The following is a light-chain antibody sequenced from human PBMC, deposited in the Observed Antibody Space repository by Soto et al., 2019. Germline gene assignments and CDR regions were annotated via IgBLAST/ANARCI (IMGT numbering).Light chain of an antibody. Sequence: QSALTQPASVSGSPGQWITISCTGTSSDVGAYNYVSWYQHHPGTAPKLIIYEVTNRPSGVSNRFSGSKSGNTASLTISGLPDDDEAYYYCNSYTTISTLVFGGGTKLTVL. J-gene: IGLJ3*02. CDR1: SSDVGAYNY. V-gene: IGLV2-14*01. CDR3: NSYTTISTLV. CDR2: EVT.